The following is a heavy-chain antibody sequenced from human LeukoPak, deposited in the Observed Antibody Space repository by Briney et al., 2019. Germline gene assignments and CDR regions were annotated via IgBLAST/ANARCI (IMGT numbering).Heavy chain of an antibody. CDR3: ARDEYSSGWYGWYFDY. Sequence: ASVKVSCKASGYTFTSYGISWVRQAPGQGLEWMGWISAYNGNTNYAQKLQGRVTMTTDTSTSTAYMELRSLRSDDTAVYYCARDEYSSGWYGWYFDYWGQGTLVTVSS. D-gene: IGHD6-19*01. CDR1: GYTFTSYG. CDR2: ISAYNGNT. J-gene: IGHJ4*02. V-gene: IGHV1-18*01.